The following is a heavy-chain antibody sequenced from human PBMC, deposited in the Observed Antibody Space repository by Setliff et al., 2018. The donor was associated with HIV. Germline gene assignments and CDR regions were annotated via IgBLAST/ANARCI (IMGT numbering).Heavy chain of an antibody. CDR1: GFTFSSYE. V-gene: IGHV3-48*03. Sequence: PGGSLRLSCAASGFTFSSYEVNWVRQAPGKGLEWVAYISASGSTIHYADSVKGRFTISRDNSKNTLYLQMNSLRAEDTAVYYCAKDRESDDSSGYSGYWGQGTLVTVS. CDR3: AKDRESDDSSGYSGY. J-gene: IGHJ4*02. D-gene: IGHD3-22*01. CDR2: ISASGSTI.